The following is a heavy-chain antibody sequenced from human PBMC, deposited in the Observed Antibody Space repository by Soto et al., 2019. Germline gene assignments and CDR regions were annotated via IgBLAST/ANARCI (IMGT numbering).Heavy chain of an antibody. D-gene: IGHD1-20*01. CDR1: GGSVSSGSYY. Sequence: PSETLSLTGTVSGGSVSSGSYYGTWTRQPPGKVLDCIGYSYYSGSANYNPSLKSRVTISVDTSKTQFSLKVSSVTAADTAVYYCARDPLLQYNGNDAFDIWGQGTMVTVS. J-gene: IGHJ3*02. CDR2: SYYSGSA. V-gene: IGHV4-61*01. CDR3: ARDPLLQYNGNDAFDI.